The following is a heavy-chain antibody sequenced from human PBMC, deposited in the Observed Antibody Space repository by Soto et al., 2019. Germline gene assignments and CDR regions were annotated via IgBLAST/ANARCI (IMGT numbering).Heavy chain of an antibody. CDR3: TTIRGYSYDCHH. D-gene: IGHD3-22*01. CDR1: GFTFYNTW. V-gene: IGHV3-15*07. J-gene: IGHJ5*02. CDR2: SKSKDAGGTT. Sequence: GGSLRLSCATSGFTFYNTWLNWVRQAPGKGLEWVGRSKSKDAGGTTDYAAPVKGRFIISRDDSKNTLYLQVSSLKAEDTGVYYCTTIRGYSYDCHHWGQGALVTVSS.